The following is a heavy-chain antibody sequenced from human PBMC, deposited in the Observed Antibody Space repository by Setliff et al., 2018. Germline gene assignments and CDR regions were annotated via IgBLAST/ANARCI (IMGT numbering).Heavy chain of an antibody. CDR1: GYTFTESI. V-gene: IGHV1-18*01. Sequence: ASVKVSCKASGYTFTESIVSWVRQAPGQGLEWLGWSGVYSGNTYTAQKFQARVTLTTDTSTNMAYMELRSLRSDDTAIYYCSRLVRFCTDVVFQRLLGEEVWGQGTLVTVSS. J-gene: IGHJ4*02. CDR2: SGVYSGNT. D-gene: IGHD2-8*01. CDR3: SRLVRFCTDVVFQRLLGEEV.